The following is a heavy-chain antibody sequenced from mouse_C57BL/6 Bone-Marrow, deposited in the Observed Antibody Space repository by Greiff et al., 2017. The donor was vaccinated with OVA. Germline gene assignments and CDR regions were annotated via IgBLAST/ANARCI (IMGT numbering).Heavy chain of an antibody. D-gene: IGHD1-1*01. CDR1: GFSLTSYG. Sequence: VKLMEPGPVLVQPSQSLSITCTVSGFSLTSYGVHWVRQSPGKGLEWLGVIWSGGSTDYNAAFISRLSISKDNSKSQVFFKMNSLQADDTAIYYCASHYGSSPWFAYWGQGTLVTVSA. V-gene: IGHV2-2*01. J-gene: IGHJ3*01. CDR3: ASHYGSSPWFAY. CDR2: IWSGGST.